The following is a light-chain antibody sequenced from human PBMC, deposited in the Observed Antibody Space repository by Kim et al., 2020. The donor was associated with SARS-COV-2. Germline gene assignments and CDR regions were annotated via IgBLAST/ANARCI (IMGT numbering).Light chain of an antibody. CDR3: YSAPDNLRV. V-gene: IGLV3-27*01. J-gene: IGLJ3*02. CDR1: VLAKRY. CDR2: KDT. Sequence: SYELTQPSSVSVSPGQTARITCSGDVLAKRYVRWFQQKPGQALVMVIHKDTERPSGIPERFSGSSSGTTVTLTISGAHVEDEADYYFYSAPDNLRVFGGGTKVTVL.